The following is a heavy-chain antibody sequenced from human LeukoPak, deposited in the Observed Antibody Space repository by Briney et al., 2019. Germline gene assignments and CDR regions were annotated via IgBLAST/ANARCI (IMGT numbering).Heavy chain of an antibody. D-gene: IGHD1-7*01. J-gene: IGHJ4*02. CDR2: IYYSGST. CDR3: ARYSLRGNYYYFDH. Sequence: SETLSLTCTVSGGSISSSSYYWGWIRQPPGKGLVCIGNIYYSGSTYYNPSLKSRVTMSVDASNNQFSLKLSSVTAADTAVYYCARYSLRGNYYYFDHWGQGTLVTVSS. CDR1: GGSISSSSYY. V-gene: IGHV4-39*01.